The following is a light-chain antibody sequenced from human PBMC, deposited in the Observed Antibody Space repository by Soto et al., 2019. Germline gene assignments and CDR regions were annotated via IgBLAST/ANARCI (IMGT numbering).Light chain of an antibody. CDR2: APS. CDR1: QRVGRN. V-gene: IGKV3-15*01. CDR3: QEYSNWPLFP. Sequence: EIVVTQSPGILSVSPGDRATLSCRASQRVGRNLAWYQQKPGQAPTLLIYAPSTRATGLPARFSGSGSGIVSTITNSSLYSEEFAVYYCQEYSNWPLFPFGPGTRVDIK. J-gene: IGKJ3*01.